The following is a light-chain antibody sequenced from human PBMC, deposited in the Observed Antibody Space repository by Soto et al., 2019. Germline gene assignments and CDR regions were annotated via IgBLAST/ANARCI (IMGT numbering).Light chain of an antibody. J-gene: IGKJ1*01. V-gene: IGKV1-8*01. Sequence: AIRMTQSPSSFSASTGDRVTITCRASQGISSYLAWYQQKPGKAPKLLIYAASTLQSGVPSRFSGSGSGTDFTLTFSCLQSKDFATYYCQKFYSYPHPSGQGPKGKT. CDR2: AAS. CDR1: QGISSY. CDR3: QKFYSYPHP.